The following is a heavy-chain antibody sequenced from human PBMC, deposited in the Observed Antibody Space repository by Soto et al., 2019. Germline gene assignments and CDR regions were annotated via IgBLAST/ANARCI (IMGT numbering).Heavy chain of an antibody. CDR3: AREGSSSCMDY. J-gene: IGHJ4*02. Sequence: QVQLVESGGGVVQPGRSLRLSCAASGFTFSSYGRHWVRQAPGKGLEWVAVIWYDGSNKYYADSVKGRFTISRDNSKNTLYLQMNSLRAEDTAVYYCAREGSSSCMDYWGQGTLVTVSS. CDR1: GFTFSSYG. CDR2: IWYDGSNK. V-gene: IGHV3-33*01. D-gene: IGHD6-13*01.